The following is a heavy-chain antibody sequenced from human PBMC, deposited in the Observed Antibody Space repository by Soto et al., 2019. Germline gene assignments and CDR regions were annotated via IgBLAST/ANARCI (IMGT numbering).Heavy chain of an antibody. D-gene: IGHD3-16*01. CDR1: GYTFTSYD. V-gene: IGHV1-3*01. J-gene: IGHJ4*02. CDR3: ATYPRPSLGEHPSWFAPFDY. CDR2: INAGDGGT. Sequence: VKVSCKASGYTFTSYDMHWVRQAPGQRLEWMGWINAGDGGTEYSQKLQDRVIITRDTSASTAYMELSSLRSEDTAVYYCATYPRPSLGEHPSWFAPFDYWGQGTMVTVSS.